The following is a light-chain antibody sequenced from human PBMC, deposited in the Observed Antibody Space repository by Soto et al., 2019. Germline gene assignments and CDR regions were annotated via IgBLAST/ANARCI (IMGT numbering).Light chain of an antibody. CDR3: QQYESYPMT. CDR1: QSISSW. V-gene: IGKV1-5*03. Sequence: DSQMTQYPSTLSASIGDRVTITCRASQSISSWLAWYQQKPGKAPKLMISKASTLQSGVPPRFSGSGSGTEFTLTISSLQPDDFATYYCQQYESYPMTSGGGTKVEIK. J-gene: IGKJ4*01. CDR2: KAS.